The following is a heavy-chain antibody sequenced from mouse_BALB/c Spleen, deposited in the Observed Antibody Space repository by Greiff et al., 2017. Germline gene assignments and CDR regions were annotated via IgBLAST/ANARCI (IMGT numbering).Heavy chain of an antibody. V-gene: IGHV3-2*02. Sequence: EVKLQESGPGLVKPSQSLSLTCTVTGYSITSDYAWNWIRQFPGNKLEWMGYISYSGSTSYNPSLKSRISITRDTSKNQFFLQLNSVTTEDTATYYGAREDHYDGSSMDWFAFWGQGTLVTVSS. D-gene: IGHD1-1*01. CDR1: GYSITSDYA. CDR3: AREDHYDGSSMDWFAF. CDR2: ISYSGST. J-gene: IGHJ3*01.